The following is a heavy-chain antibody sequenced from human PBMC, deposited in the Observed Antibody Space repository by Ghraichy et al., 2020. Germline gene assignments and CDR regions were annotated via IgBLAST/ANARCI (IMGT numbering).Heavy chain of an antibody. J-gene: IGHJ6*03. V-gene: IGHV3-21*01. D-gene: IGHD3-3*01. CDR3: ARDGVFGALPYYYYVDV. Sequence: GGSLRLSCAASGFTFSTYSMIWVRQAPGKGLEWVSSISSSSTYIYYADSVKGRFTVSRDNAKNSLYLQMNSLRAEDTAAYYCARDGVFGALPYYYYVDVWGKGTTVTVSS. CDR2: ISSSSTYI. CDR1: GFTFSTYS.